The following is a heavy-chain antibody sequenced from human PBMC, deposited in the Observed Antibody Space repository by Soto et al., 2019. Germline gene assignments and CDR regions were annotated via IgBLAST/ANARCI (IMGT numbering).Heavy chain of an antibody. CDR3: ARESEDLTSNFDY. Sequence: GGALRLSCAASGFTFTRFSMNWVRQAPGKGLEWVSSISSTTNYIYYGDSMKGRFTISRDNAKNSLYLEMNSLRAEDTAVYYCARESEDLTSNFDYWGQGTLVTVSS. V-gene: IGHV3-21*06. CDR2: ISSTTNYI. CDR1: GFTFTRFS. J-gene: IGHJ4*02.